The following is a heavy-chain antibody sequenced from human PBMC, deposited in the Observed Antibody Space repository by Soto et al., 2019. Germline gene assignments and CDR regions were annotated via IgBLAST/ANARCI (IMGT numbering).Heavy chain of an antibody. J-gene: IGHJ4*02. V-gene: IGHV1-69*01. Sequence: QVQLVQSVAEVKTPGCSVTVSCKASGGTFSSYTISWVRQAPGQGLEWMAGISPIFGTPIYAQKFQDRVTITADDSPMTAYMEMNRLTSEDTALYYCARVVVGSRLSLDYWGQGTLVTISS. CDR1: GGTFSSYT. CDR2: ISPIFGTP. CDR3: ARVVVGSRLSLDY. D-gene: IGHD1-26*01.